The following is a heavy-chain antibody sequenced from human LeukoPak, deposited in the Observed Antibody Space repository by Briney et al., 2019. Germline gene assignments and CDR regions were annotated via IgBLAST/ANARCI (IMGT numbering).Heavy chain of an antibody. J-gene: IGHJ3*02. CDR1: GGSISSYY. Sequence: SETLSLTCTVSGGSISSYYWSWIRQPPGKGLEWIGYIYTSGSTNYNPSLKSRGTISVDTSKNQFSLKLSSVTAADTAVYYCARPSIAGALDIWGQGTMVTVSS. CDR3: ARPSIAGALDI. CDR2: IYTSGST. D-gene: IGHD2-21*01. V-gene: IGHV4-4*09.